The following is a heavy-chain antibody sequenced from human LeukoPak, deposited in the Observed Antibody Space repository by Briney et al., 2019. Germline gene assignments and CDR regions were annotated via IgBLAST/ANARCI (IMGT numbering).Heavy chain of an antibody. CDR2: IDIPGNT. J-gene: IGHJ5*02. CDR1: GFTLSSYD. D-gene: IGHD6-19*01. V-gene: IGHV3-13*01. Sequence: GGSLRLSCAASGFTLSSYDMHWVRQVTGKGLEWVSGIDIPGNTYYPDSVKGRFTMSRESAKNSLYLQMNSLRAGDTAVYYCARAVAGTHWFDPWGQGTLVTVSS. CDR3: ARAVAGTHWFDP.